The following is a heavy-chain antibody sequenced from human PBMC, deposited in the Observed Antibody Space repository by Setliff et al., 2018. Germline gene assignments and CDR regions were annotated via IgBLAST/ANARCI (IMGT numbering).Heavy chain of an antibody. D-gene: IGHD1-20*01. J-gene: IGHJ3*02. Sequence: GRSLRLSCAASGFTFSIYAMHWVRQAPGKGLEWVAAVSYAGSNESYADSVKGRFTISRDNSKNTQYLQMNSLRAEDTAVYYCARAQLYNWNLRPMGAFDIWGQGTMVTVSS. CDR3: ARAQLYNWNLRPMGAFDI. CDR1: GFTFSIYA. CDR2: VSYAGSNE. V-gene: IGHV3-30-3*01.